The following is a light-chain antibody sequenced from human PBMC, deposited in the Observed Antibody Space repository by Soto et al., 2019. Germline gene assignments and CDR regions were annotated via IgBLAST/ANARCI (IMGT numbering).Light chain of an antibody. CDR3: QQRTNWPPTWT. CDR1: QSVYTY. J-gene: IGKJ1*01. V-gene: IGKV3-11*01. CDR2: DAS. Sequence: EIGLTQSPATLSLSPGERATHACRASQSVYTYLAWYQQKPGQAPRLLIYDASKRATGIPARFSGSGSGTDFTLTISSLEPEDFAVDYCQQRTNWPPTWTFGQGTKVEIK.